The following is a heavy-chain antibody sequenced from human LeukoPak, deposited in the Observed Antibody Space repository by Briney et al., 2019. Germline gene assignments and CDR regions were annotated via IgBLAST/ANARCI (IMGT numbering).Heavy chain of an antibody. CDR1: GDSLSRHSAA. CDR3: ARVGDYGDYHPFDY. D-gene: IGHD4-17*01. V-gene: IGHV6-1*01. Sequence: SQTLSLTCALSGDSLSRHSAAWNWTTRYRTGGHGWLVRPYYRSKWYNDYAVSVKSRISINPDTSKNQFPLQLNSVTPEDTAVYYCARVGDYGDYHPFDYWGQGTLVTVSS. CDR2: PYYRSKWYN. J-gene: IGHJ4*02.